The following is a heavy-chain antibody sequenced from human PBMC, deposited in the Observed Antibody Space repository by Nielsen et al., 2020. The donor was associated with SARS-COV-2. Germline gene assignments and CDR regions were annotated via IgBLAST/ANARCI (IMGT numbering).Heavy chain of an antibody. CDR3: ARDPLWFGEPRPYYFDY. CDR2: ISSSGSTI. V-gene: IGHV3-11*01. D-gene: IGHD3-10*01. Sequence: GGSLRLSCAASGFTFSDYYMSWIRQAPGKGLEWVSYISSSGSTIYYADSVKGRFTISRDNAKNSLYLQMDSLRAEDTAVYYCARDPLWFGEPRPYYFDYWGQGTLVTVSS. CDR1: GFTFSDYY. J-gene: IGHJ4*02.